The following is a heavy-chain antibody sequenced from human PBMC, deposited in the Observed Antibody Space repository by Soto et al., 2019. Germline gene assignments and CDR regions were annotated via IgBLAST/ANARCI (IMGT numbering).Heavy chain of an antibody. CDR3: ARGSLAYCGGDCYSYYFDY. V-gene: IGHV3-13*01. D-gene: IGHD2-21*02. CDR2: IGTAGDT. CDR1: GFTFSSYD. Sequence: GGSLRLSCAASGFTFSSYDMHWVRQATGKGLEWVSAIGTAGDTYYPGSVKGRFTISRENAKNSLYLQMNSLRAEDTAVYYCARGSLAYCGGDCYSYYFDYWGQGTLVTVSS. J-gene: IGHJ4*02.